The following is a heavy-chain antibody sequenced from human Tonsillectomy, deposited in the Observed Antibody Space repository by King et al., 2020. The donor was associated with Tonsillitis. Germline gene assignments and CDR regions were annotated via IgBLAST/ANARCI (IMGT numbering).Heavy chain of an antibody. CDR2: IPYDGSNK. J-gene: IGHJ6*02. CDR3: AKEIAAAGDSYYSYGMDV. V-gene: IGHV3-30*18. D-gene: IGHD6-13*01. CDR1: GFSFRNYG. Sequence: QLVQSGGGVVQPGRSLRLSCAASGFSFRNYGIHWVRQAPGEGLEWVAIIPYDGSNKYYADSVKGRFTVSRDNSKNTLYLQMNSLRVEDTAVYYCAKEIAAAGDSYYSYGMDVWGQGTAVTVSS.